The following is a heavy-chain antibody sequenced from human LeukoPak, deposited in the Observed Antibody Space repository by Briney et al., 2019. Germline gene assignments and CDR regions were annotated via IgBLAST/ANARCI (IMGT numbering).Heavy chain of an antibody. D-gene: IGHD4-17*01. CDR3: ARGGPDYGDYEGY. J-gene: IGHJ4*02. V-gene: IGHV1-69*04. CDR1: GGTFSSYA. CDR2: IIPILGIA. Sequence: GASVKVSCKASGGTFSSYAISWVRQAPGQGLEWMGRIIPILGIANYAQKFQGRVTITADKSTSTAYMELSSLRSEDTAVYYCARGGPDYGDYEGYWGQGTLVTVSS.